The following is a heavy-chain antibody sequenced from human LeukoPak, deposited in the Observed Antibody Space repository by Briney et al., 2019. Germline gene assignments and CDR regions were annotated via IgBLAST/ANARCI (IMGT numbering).Heavy chain of an antibody. V-gene: IGHV1-69*13. CDR1: GGTFSSYA. J-gene: IGHJ5*02. Sequence: SVKVSCKASGGTFSSYAISWVRQAPGQGLEWMGGIIPIFGTANYAQKFQGRVTITVDESTSTAYMELSSLRSEDTAVYYCARDLCDSSACNWFDPWGQGTLVTVSS. D-gene: IGHD3-22*01. CDR3: ARDLCDSSACNWFDP. CDR2: IIPIFGTA.